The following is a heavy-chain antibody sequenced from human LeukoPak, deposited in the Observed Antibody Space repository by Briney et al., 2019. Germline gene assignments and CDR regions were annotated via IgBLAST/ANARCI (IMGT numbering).Heavy chain of an antibody. V-gene: IGHV3-66*02. J-gene: IGHJ4*02. CDR2: IYSAGST. CDR1: GFTVSNNY. Sequence: GSLRLSCAASGFTVSNNYISWVRQAPGKGLEWVSVIYSAGSTYYADSVKGRFTISRDNSKNTVYLQMNSLRPDDTAVYYCAREGGSGSYGYDYWGQGTLVTVSS. CDR3: AREGGSGSYGYDY. D-gene: IGHD3-10*01.